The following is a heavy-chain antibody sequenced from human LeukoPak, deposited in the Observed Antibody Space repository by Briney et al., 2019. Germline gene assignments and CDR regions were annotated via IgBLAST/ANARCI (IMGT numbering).Heavy chain of an antibody. CDR2: ISSDGGST. D-gene: IGHD6-25*01. CDR1: GFTFSNYS. Sequence: GGSLRLSCAASGFTFSNYSMHWVRQAPGKGLEYVSAISSDGGSTYYANSVKGRFTISRDNSKNTLYLQIGSLRAEDMAVYFCRRGGAAPAVDYWGQGTLVTVSS. CDR3: RRGGAAPAVDY. J-gene: IGHJ4*02. V-gene: IGHV3-64*01.